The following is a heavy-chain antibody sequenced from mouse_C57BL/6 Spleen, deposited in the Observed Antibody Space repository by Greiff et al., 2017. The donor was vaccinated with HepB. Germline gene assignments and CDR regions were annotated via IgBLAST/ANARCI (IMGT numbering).Heavy chain of an antibody. Sequence: QVQLQQSGAELVRPGASVTLSCKASGYTFTDYEMHWVKQTPVHGLEWIGAIDPETGGNAYNQKFKGKAILTADKSSSTAYMELRSLTSEDSAVYYCTTTPLGYWGQGTTLTVSS. CDR3: TTTPLGY. V-gene: IGHV1-15*01. CDR1: GYTFTDYE. D-gene: IGHD5-5*01. CDR2: IDPETGGN. J-gene: IGHJ2*01.